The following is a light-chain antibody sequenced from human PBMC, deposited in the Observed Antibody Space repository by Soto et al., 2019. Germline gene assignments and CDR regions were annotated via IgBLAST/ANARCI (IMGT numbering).Light chain of an antibody. V-gene: IGKV3-20*01. CDR3: QQYGSSPIT. Sequence: EIALPQSPGTLSFPPGKRASLSCRVSQSVTSRYLAWYQQQPGQAPRLLIYGAANRAAGIPERLSSSGSGTDFTLIISSLEDEDVAVYYCQQYGSSPITFGQGTRLEIK. CDR2: GAA. CDR1: QSVTSRY. J-gene: IGKJ5*01.